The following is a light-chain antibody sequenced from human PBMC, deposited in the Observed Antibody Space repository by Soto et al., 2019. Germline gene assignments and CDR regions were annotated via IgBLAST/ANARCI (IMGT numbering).Light chain of an antibody. V-gene: IGLV1-40*01. Sequence: QLVLTQPPSVSGAPGQRGTISCTGSGSNIGAGYDVHWYQHRPGTAPKLLVFGDSHRPSGVPDRFSGSKSGTSASLAITGLQAEDEGDYYCQSYDSTLDARYVFGTGTKLTVL. CDR1: GSNIGAGYD. CDR2: GDS. J-gene: IGLJ1*01. CDR3: QSYDSTLDARYV.